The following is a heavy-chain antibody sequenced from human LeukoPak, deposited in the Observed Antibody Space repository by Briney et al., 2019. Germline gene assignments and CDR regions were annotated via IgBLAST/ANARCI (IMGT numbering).Heavy chain of an antibody. CDR1: GFTFSSYW. CDR2: ISTDGSST. Sequence: GGSLRISCAATGFTFSSYWMHWVRQAPGKGLVWVSRISTDGSSTNSADSVKGRLTISRDNAKNTLYLQMNSLRAEDTAVYYCVREYSSSSGRAFDIWGQGTMVTVSP. J-gene: IGHJ3*02. D-gene: IGHD6-6*01. CDR3: VREYSSSSGRAFDI. V-gene: IGHV3-74*01.